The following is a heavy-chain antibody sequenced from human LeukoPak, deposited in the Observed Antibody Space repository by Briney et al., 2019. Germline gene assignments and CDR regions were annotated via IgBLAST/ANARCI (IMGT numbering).Heavy chain of an antibody. CDR3: ARDEDLGYCTNGVCYYFDY. CDR2: ISSSGSTI. V-gene: IGHV3-11*04. CDR1: GFTFSDYY. D-gene: IGHD2-8*01. Sequence: PGGSLRLSCAASGFTFSDYYMSWIRQAPGKGVEWVSYISSSGSTIYYADSVKGRFTISRDNAKNPLYLQMNSLRAEDTAVYYCARDEDLGYCTNGVCYYFDYWGQGTLVTVSS. J-gene: IGHJ4*02.